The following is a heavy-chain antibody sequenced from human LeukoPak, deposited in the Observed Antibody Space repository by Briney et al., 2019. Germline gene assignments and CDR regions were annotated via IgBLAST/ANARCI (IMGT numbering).Heavy chain of an antibody. D-gene: IGHD1-14*01. CDR3: ARALDGLTGTTYFDF. CDR2: VIPVFGSV. V-gene: IGHV1-69*05. J-gene: IGHJ4*02. CDR1: GVTFGGYT. Sequence: ASVKVSCRASGVTFGGYTITWVRHAPGQGLEWMGHVIPVFGSVTYAQKFQGRVTLNTDESTRTVYMELSSLRSEDTAVYYCARALDGLTGTTYFDFWGQGTLVTVAS.